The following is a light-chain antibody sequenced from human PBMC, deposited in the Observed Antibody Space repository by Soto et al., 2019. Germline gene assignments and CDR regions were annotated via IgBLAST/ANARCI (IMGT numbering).Light chain of an antibody. V-gene: IGLV2-11*01. Sequence: QSALTQPRSGSGSPGQSVTISCTGTSSDVGGYNYVSWYQQHPGKAPKLMIYDVSKWPSGVPDRFSGSKSGNTASLTISGLQAEDEADYYCCSYSGSYTWVFGGGTKLTVL. CDR2: DVS. CDR3: CSYSGSYTWV. CDR1: SSDVGGYNY. J-gene: IGLJ3*02.